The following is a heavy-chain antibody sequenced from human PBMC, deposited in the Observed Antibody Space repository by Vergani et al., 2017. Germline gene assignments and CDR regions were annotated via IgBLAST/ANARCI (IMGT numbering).Heavy chain of an antibody. J-gene: IGHJ6*02. D-gene: IGHD2-15*01. Sequence: QVQLVQSGSELMKPGASVKVSCKASGYTFTRYSINWVRQAPGHGLEWMGWIYTNTGNPTYAQDFTGRFVFSLDTSVSTAYLQISSLKAEDTAVYYCARDRCGCGSCRTYYYYGMDVWGQGTTVTVSS. CDR1: GYTFTRYS. CDR3: ARDRCGCGSCRTYYYYGMDV. V-gene: IGHV7-4-1*02. CDR2: IYTNTGNP.